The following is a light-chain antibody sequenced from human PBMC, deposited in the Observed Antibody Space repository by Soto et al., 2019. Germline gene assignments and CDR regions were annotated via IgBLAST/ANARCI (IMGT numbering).Light chain of an antibody. CDR2: AAS. J-gene: IGKJ4*01. CDR1: QSISSY. Sequence: DIQMTQSPSSLSASVAQRIATTXWASQSISSYLNWYQHKPGRAPDLLIYAASSLQSGVPSRFSGGGSGTDFTLTIISLQPEDFATYYCQQSYNIPLTFGGGTKVDIK. V-gene: IGKV1-39*01. CDR3: QQSYNIPLT.